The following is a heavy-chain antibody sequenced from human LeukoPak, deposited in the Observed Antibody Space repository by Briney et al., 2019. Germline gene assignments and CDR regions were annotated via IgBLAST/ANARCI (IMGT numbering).Heavy chain of an antibody. CDR2: ISAYNGNT. V-gene: IGHV1-18*01. Sequence: ASVKVSCKASGYTFTSYDINWVRQATGQGLEWMGWISAYNGNTNYAQKLQGRVTMTTDTSTSTAYMELSRLRSDDTAVYYCARAKYYDILTGSQQGGGWFDPWGQGTLVTVSS. J-gene: IGHJ5*02. CDR3: ARAKYYDILTGSQQGGGWFDP. D-gene: IGHD3-9*01. CDR1: GYTFTSYD.